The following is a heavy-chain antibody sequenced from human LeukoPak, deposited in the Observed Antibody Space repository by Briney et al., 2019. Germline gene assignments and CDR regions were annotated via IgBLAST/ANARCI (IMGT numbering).Heavy chain of an antibody. V-gene: IGHV4-34*12. CDR2: IIHTGST. CDR1: GGSLSEYY. Sequence: SETLSLTCAVYGGSLSEYYWSWIRQPPGKGLEWIGEIIHTGSTKNNPSLKSRVTISVDTSKNQFSLKLSSVTAADTAVYYCARLGYGGNSLVYWGQGTLVTVSS. J-gene: IGHJ4*02. D-gene: IGHD4-23*01. CDR3: ARLGYGGNSLVY.